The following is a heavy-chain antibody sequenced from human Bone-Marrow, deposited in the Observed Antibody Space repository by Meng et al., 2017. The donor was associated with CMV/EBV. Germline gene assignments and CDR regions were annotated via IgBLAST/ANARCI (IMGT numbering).Heavy chain of an antibody. CDR1: GFTFSSYW. CDR3: STGSASLSTDYYYYGMDV. J-gene: IGHJ6*02. CDR2: IKQDGSEK. Sequence: GGSLRLSCAASGFTFSSYWMSWVRQAPGKGLEWVANIKQDGSEKYYVHSVKGRFTISRDNAKNSLYLHMTSLTAEDTAMYYYSTGSASLSTDYYYYGMDVWGQGTTVTVSS. V-gene: IGHV3-7*01. D-gene: IGHD3-10*01.